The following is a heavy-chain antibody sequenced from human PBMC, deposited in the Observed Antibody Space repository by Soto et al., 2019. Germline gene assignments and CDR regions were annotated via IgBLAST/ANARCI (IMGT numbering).Heavy chain of an antibody. D-gene: IGHD5-12*01. CDR1: GFTFSSYG. CDR3: AKDWRWLPFSSPDY. V-gene: IGHV3-30*18. Sequence: QVQLVESGGGVVQPGRSLRLSCAASGFTFSSYGMHWVRQAPGKGLEGVEVISYDGSNKYYADSVKGRFTISRDNSKNTLYLQMNSLRAEDTAVYYCAKDWRWLPFSSPDYWGQGTLVTVSS. J-gene: IGHJ4*02. CDR2: ISYDGSNK.